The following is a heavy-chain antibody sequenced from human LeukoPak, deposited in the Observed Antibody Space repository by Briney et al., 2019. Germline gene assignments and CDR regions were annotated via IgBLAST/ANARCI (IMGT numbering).Heavy chain of an antibody. J-gene: IGHJ4*02. V-gene: IGHV3-30*04. CDR2: ISYDGSNK. CDR3: ARDQRSYYGSGSYYRLGY. Sequence: GGSLRLSCAASGFTFSSYAMHWVRQAPGKGLEWVAVISYDGSNKYYADSVKGRFTISRDNSKNTLYLQMNRLRAEDSAVYYCARDQRSYYGSGSYYRLGYWGQGTLVTVSS. D-gene: IGHD3-10*01. CDR1: GFTFSSYA.